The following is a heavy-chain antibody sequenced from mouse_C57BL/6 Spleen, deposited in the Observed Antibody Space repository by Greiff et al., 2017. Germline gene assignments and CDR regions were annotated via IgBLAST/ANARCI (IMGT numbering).Heavy chain of an antibody. CDR3: AGGYYGTCDY. D-gene: IGHD1-1*01. CDR1: GYTFTSYW. Sequence: QVQLQQPGAELVRPGSSVKLSCKASGYTFTSYWMHWVKQRPIQGLEWIGNIDPSDSETHYNQKFKDKATLTVDKSSSTAYMQLSSLTSEDSAVYYCAGGYYGTCDYWGQGTTLTVSS. J-gene: IGHJ2*01. V-gene: IGHV1-52*01. CDR2: IDPSDSET.